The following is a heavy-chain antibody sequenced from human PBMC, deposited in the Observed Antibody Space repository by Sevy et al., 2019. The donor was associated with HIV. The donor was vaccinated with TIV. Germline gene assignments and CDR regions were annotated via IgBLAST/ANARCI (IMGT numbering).Heavy chain of an antibody. CDR1: GFTFDDYA. D-gene: IGHD3-22*01. CDR3: AKDTATHYYDSSGQYYYYYGMDV. J-gene: IGHJ6*02. V-gene: IGHV3-9*01. CDR2: ISWNSGSI. Sequence: GGSLRLSCAASGFTFDDYAMHWVRQAPGKGLEWVSGISWNSGSIGYADSVKGRFTISRDNAKNSLYLQMNSRRAEDTALYYCAKDTATHYYDSSGQYYYYYGMDVWGQGTTVTVSS.